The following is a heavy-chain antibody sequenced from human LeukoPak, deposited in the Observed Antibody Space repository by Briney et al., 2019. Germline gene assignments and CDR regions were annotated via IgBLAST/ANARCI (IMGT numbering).Heavy chain of an antibody. CDR2: ISNDGSNK. CDR1: GFTFSSYS. CDR3: ARASSPVPQCLGY. V-gene: IGHV3-30-3*01. D-gene: IGHD6-19*01. J-gene: IGHJ4*02. Sequence: GRSLRLSCGAFGFTFSSYSMHWVRQAPGKGLEWVTIISNDGSNKYYADSVKGRFTISRDNSKNTVFLQMNNLKLEDTAVYFCARASSPVPQCLGYWGQGTLVTVSS.